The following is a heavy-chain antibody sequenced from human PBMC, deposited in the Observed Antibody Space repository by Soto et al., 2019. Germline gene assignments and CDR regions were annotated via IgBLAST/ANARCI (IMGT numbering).Heavy chain of an antibody. D-gene: IGHD5-12*01. V-gene: IGHV4-4*02. CDR3: ASYVDIVATTEGDWFDP. CDR2: IYHSGST. Sequence: QVQLQESGPGLVKPSGTLSLTCAVSGGSISSSNWWSWVRQHPGKGLEWIGEIYHSGSTNYNPSLKSRVTISVDKSKNQFSRKLSSVTAADTAVYYCASYVDIVATTEGDWFDPWGQGTLVTVSS. J-gene: IGHJ5*02. CDR1: GGSISSSNW.